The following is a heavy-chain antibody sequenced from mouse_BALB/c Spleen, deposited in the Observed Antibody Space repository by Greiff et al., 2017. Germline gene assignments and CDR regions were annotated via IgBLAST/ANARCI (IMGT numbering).Heavy chain of an antibody. J-gene: IGHJ2*01. Sequence: EVKLMESGGGLVQPGGSRKLSCAASGFTFSSFGMHWVRQAPEKGLEWVAYISSGSSTIYYADTVKGRFTISRDNPKNTLFLQMTSLRSEDTAMYYCARRGHYYGSSYDYWGKGTTLTVSS. CDR3: ARRGHYYGSSYDY. V-gene: IGHV5-17*02. CDR2: ISSGSSTI. D-gene: IGHD1-1*01. CDR1: GFTFSSFG.